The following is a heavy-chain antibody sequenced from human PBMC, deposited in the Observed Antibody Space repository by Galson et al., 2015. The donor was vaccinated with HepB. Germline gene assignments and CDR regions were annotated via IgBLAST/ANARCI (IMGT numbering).Heavy chain of an antibody. V-gene: IGHV3-64*01. J-gene: IGHJ4*02. D-gene: IGHD3-10*01. CDR2: ISSNGGST. Sequence: SLRLSCAASGFTFSSYAMHWVRQAPGKGLEYVSAISSNGGSTYYANSVKGRFTISRDNSKNTLYLQMGSLRAEDTAVYYCARNLWFGESTWGPYDYWGQGTLVTVSS. CDR3: ARNLWFGESTWGPYDY. CDR1: GFTFSSYA.